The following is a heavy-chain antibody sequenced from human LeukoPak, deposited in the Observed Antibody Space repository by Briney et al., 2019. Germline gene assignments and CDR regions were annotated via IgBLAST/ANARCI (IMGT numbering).Heavy chain of an antibody. J-gene: IGHJ4*02. V-gene: IGHV1-69*05. D-gene: IGHD5-18*01. CDR2: IIPIFGTA. CDR3: ARVRGYSYGSFDY. Sequence: SVKVSCKASGGTFSSYAISWVRQAPGQGLEWMGGIIPIFGTANYAQKFQGRVTITTDESTSTAYMELSSLRSEDTAVYHCARVRGYSYGSFDYWGQGTLVTVSS. CDR1: GGTFSSYA.